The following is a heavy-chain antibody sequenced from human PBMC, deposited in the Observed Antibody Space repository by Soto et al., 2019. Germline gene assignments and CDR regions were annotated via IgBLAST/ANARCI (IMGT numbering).Heavy chain of an antibody. CDR3: AKDRKQLGLYYYYGRDV. CDR2: ISYDGSNK. CDR1: GFTFSSYG. D-gene: IGHD6-6*01. J-gene: IGHJ6*02. Sequence: QVQLVESGGGVVQPGRSLRLSCAASGFTFSSYGMHWVRQAPGKGLEWVAVISYDGSNKYYADSVKGRFTISRDNSKNSLYLQMNSLRAEDTAGYYCAKDRKQLGLYYYYGRDVWGQGTTVTVS. V-gene: IGHV3-30*18.